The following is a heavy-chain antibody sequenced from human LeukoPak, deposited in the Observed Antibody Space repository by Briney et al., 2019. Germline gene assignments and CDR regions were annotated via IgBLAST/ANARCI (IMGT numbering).Heavy chain of an antibody. CDR3: ARDLVSDYYDSSGYSNAFDI. CDR2: IYYSGST. V-gene: IGHV4-38-2*02. J-gene: IGHJ3*02. Sequence: PSETLSLTCTVSGYSITSGYYWDWIRQPPGKGLEWIGYIYYSGSTYYNPSLKSRVTISVDTSKNQFSLKLSSVTAADTAVYYCARDLVSDYYDSSGYSNAFDIWGQGTMVTVSS. CDR1: GYSITSGYY. D-gene: IGHD3-22*01.